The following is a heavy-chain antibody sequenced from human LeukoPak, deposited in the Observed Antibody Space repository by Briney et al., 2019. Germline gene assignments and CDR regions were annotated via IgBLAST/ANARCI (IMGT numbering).Heavy chain of an antibody. D-gene: IGHD3-16*01. V-gene: IGHV4-61*01. CDR2: FHNSGTS. J-gene: IGHJ4*02. CDR1: GGSISGGSISSYY. CDR3: TRGAGWLIDY. Sequence: PSETLSLTCTVSGGSISGGSISSYYWSWIRQPPGKGLEWIGYFHNSGTSTYNPSLKSRATISADTSKNQFSLKLNSLTTADTAVYYCTRGAGWLIDYWGQGILVTVSS.